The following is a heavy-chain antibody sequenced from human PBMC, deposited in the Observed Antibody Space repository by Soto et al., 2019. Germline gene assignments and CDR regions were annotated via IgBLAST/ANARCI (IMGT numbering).Heavy chain of an antibody. CDR1: GGSISSYC. Sequence: SETLSLTCTVSGGSISSYCWSWIRQPPGKGLEWIGYIYYSGSTNYNPSLKSRVTISVDTSKNQFSLKLSSVTAADTAVYYCARAFGVVTPNWFDPWGQGTLVTVSS. CDR2: IYYSGST. J-gene: IGHJ5*02. D-gene: IGHD3-3*01. CDR3: ARAFGVVTPNWFDP. V-gene: IGHV4-59*01.